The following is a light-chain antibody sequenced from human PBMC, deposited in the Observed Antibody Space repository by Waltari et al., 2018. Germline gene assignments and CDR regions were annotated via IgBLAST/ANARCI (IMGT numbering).Light chain of an antibody. Sequence: SYEVTQPPSVSVSPGQTATITCSGDELAEKNPRWYQKRPGQSPVLLLYQGNKRPSGTPDRFSGSNSGNTVTLTITGALAVDEADYYCQAWVSNTAVVFGGGTKLTVL. CDR2: QGN. CDR3: QAWVSNTAVV. J-gene: IGLJ2*01. V-gene: IGLV3-1*01. CDR1: ELAEKN.